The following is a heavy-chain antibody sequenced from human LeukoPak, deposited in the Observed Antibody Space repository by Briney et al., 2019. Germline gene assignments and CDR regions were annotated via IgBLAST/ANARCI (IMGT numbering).Heavy chain of an antibody. CDR3: ARDAAAVAGDPYFDY. V-gene: IGHV3-30-3*01. J-gene: IGHJ4*02. CDR1: GFTFSSYA. D-gene: IGHD6-19*01. Sequence: GGSLRLSCAASGFTFSSYAMHWVRQAPGKGLEWVAVISYDGSNKYYADSVKGRFTIFRDNSKNTLYLQMNSLRAEDTAVYYCARDAAAVAGDPYFDYWGQGTLVTVSS. CDR2: ISYDGSNK.